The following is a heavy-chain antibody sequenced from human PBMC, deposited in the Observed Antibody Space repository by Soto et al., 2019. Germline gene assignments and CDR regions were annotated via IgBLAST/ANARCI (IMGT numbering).Heavy chain of an antibody. CDR3: ARAGGDYGNYYYYMDV. D-gene: IGHD4-17*01. CDR1: SGSISSSNW. J-gene: IGHJ6*03. Sequence: TLSLTCAVSSGSISSSNWWSWVRQPPGKGLEWIGEIYHSGSTNYNPPLKSRVTISVDKSKNQFSLKLSSVTAADTAVYYCARAGGDYGNYYYYMDVWGKGTTVTVSS. V-gene: IGHV4-4*02. CDR2: IYHSGST.